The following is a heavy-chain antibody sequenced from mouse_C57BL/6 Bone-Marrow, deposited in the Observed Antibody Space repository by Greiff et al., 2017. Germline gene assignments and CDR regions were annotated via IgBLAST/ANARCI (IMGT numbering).Heavy chain of an antibody. CDR3: ARHGSNCPWFAY. CDR2: ISSGSSTI. D-gene: IGHD2-5*01. CDR1: GFTFSDYG. Sequence: EVNVVESGGGLVKPGGSLKLSCAASGFTFSDYGMHWVRQAPEKGLEWVAYISSGSSTIYYADTVKGRFTISRDNAKNTLFLQMTSLRSEDTAMYYCARHGSNCPWFAYWGQGTLVTVSA. J-gene: IGHJ3*01. V-gene: IGHV5-17*01.